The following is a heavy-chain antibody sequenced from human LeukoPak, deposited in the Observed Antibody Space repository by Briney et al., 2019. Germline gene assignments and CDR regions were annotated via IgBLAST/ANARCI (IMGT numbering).Heavy chain of an antibody. CDR1: GYTLTSYG. V-gene: IGHV1-18*01. D-gene: IGHD6-19*01. CDR3: ARDWAGGIAVAGRGYYFDY. CDR2: ISAYNGNT. J-gene: IGHJ4*02. Sequence: GASVKVSCKASGYTLTSYGISWVRQAPGQGLEWMGWISAYNGNTNYAQKLQGRVTMTTDTSTSTAYMELRSLRSDDTAVYYCARDWAGGIAVAGRGYYFDYWGQGTLVTVSS.